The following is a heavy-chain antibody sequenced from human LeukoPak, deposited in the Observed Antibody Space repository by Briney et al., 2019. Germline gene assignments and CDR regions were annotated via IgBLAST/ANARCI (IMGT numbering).Heavy chain of an antibody. D-gene: IGHD3-16*01. V-gene: IGHV3-15*01. Sequence: GGSLRLSCRASGFTFRDAWMAGCRQAPGKGLECVGFIQSKTDGGTTDSAAPVKGRFTVSRDDSKNTLYLQMNSLKTEDTAVYYYTSWSAPFVYWGQGTLVTVSS. CDR3: TSWSAPFVY. CDR1: GFTFRDAW. J-gene: IGHJ4*02. CDR2: IQSKTDGGTT.